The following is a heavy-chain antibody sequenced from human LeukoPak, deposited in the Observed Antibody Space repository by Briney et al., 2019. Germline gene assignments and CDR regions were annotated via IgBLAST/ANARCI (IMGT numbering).Heavy chain of an antibody. Sequence: SETLSLTCTVSGGSISSSSYYWGWIRQPPGKGLEWIGSIYYSGSTYYNPSLKSRVTISVDTSKNQFSLKLSSVTAADTAVYYCARQYCSSTSCRYYYYYGMDVWGQGTTVTASS. CDR1: GGSISSSSYY. V-gene: IGHV4-39*01. D-gene: IGHD2-2*01. CDR3: ARQYCSSTSCRYYYYYGMDV. CDR2: IYYSGST. J-gene: IGHJ6*02.